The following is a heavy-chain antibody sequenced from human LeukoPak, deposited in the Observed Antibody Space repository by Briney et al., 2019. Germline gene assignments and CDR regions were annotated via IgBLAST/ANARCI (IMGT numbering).Heavy chain of an antibody. CDR1: GYTFTSYD. J-gene: IGHJ4*02. CDR3: ARGEYNGRDGYNWYYFDY. CDR2: MNPNSGNT. D-gene: IGHD5-24*01. V-gene: IGHV1-8*02. Sequence: EASVKVSCKASGYTFTSYDINWVRQATGRGLEWMGWMNPNSGNTGYAQKFQGRVTMTRNTSISTAYMELSSLRSEDTAVYYCARGEYNGRDGYNWYYFDYWGQGTLVTVSS.